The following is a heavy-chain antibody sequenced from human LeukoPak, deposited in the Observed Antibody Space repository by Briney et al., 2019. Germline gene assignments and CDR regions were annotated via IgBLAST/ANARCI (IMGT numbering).Heavy chain of an antibody. J-gene: IGHJ6*02. CDR3: ASADSSSSEVYYYGMDV. CDR2: INPNSGGT. Sequence: ASVKVSCKASGYTFTTYYMHWVRQAPGQGLEWMGWINPNSGGTNYAQKFQGRVTMTRDTSISTAYMELSRLRSDDTAVYYCASADSSSSEVYYYGMDVWGQGTTVTVSS. V-gene: IGHV1-2*02. CDR1: GYTFTTYY. D-gene: IGHD6-6*01.